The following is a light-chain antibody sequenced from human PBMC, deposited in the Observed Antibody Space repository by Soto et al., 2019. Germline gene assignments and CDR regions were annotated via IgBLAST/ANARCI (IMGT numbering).Light chain of an antibody. J-gene: IGKJ4*01. CDR1: QSISRNY. CDR2: GAS. Sequence: EIVLTQSPGTLSLSPGERATLSCRASQSISRNYFAWYQQKPGQAPRRVIYGASSRVPGIPDRFSGSGSGTVVILTISRLEPEDFVVYYCQQYGRSPPLTVGVGTKVEIK. CDR3: QQYGRSPPLT. V-gene: IGKV3-20*01.